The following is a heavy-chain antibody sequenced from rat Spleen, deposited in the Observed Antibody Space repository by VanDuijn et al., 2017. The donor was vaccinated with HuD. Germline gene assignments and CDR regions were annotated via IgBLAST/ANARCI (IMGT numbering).Heavy chain of an antibody. V-gene: IGHV3-1*01. CDR2: ITYSGGI. J-gene: IGHJ2*01. CDR1: VYSITSSY. D-gene: IGHD5-1*01. Sequence: EVQLQESGPGLVKPSQSLSLTCSVTVYSITSSYRWSWIRKFPGNKLELMGFITYSGGISYNPSLKSRISITRDISRNQFFLQLNSVTTEDTATYYCVRSGTGWELRYFDHWGQGVMVTVSS. CDR3: VRSGTGWELRYFDH.